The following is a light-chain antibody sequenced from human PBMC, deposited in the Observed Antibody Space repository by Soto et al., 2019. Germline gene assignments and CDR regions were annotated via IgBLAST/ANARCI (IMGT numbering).Light chain of an antibody. CDR1: QSISSW. CDR2: KAS. Sequence: DIQMTQSPSTLSASVGDRVTITCRASQSISSWLAWYQQKPGKAPKLLIYKASSLESGVASRFSGSGSGTEFTLTISSLQPDDFATYYCQQYNSYPYGFGQGTKLEIK. J-gene: IGKJ2*03. CDR3: QQYNSYPYG. V-gene: IGKV1-5*03.